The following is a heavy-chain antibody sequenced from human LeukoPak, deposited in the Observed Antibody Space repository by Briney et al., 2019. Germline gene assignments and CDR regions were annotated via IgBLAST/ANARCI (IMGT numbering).Heavy chain of an antibody. CDR1: GFTFSSYA. CDR2: ISGSGGST. Sequence: PGGSLRLSCAASGFTFSSYAMSWVRQAPGKGLEWVSAISGSGGSTYYADSVKGRFTISRDNAKNSLYLQMNSLRAEDTAVYYCARDPARGWYADSWGQGTLVTVSS. CDR3: ARDPARGWYADS. J-gene: IGHJ5*01. V-gene: IGHV3-23*01. D-gene: IGHD6-19*01.